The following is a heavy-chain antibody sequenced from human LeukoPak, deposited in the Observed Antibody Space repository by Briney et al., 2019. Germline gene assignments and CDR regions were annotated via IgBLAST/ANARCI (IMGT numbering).Heavy chain of an antibody. D-gene: IGHD6-13*01. CDR2: IIPILGIA. CDR1: GGTFSSYA. Sequence: ASVKVSCKASGGTFSSYAISWVRQAPGQGLEWMGRIIPILGIANYAQKFQGRVTITADKSTSTAYMELSSLRSEDTAVYYRARGYSSSWYYHWGQGTLVTVSS. J-gene: IGHJ4*02. V-gene: IGHV1-69*04. CDR3: ARGYSSSWYYH.